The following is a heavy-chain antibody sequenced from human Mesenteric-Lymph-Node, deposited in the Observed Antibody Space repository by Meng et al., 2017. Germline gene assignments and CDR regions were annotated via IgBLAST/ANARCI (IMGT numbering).Heavy chain of an antibody. V-gene: IGHV6-1*01. J-gene: IGHJ4*02. Sequence: QVQLQRSGPELRQPSQTLSLPCASSGDIVASNSAAWHWIRQSPSRGLEWLGRTYYRSKWYHEYAVSVKSRITISPDTPKNQFSLQLNSMTPEDTAVYYCARGINGGCGDWGQGTLVTVSS. D-gene: IGHD4-23*01. CDR3: ARGINGGCGD. CDR1: GDIVASNSAA. CDR2: TYYRSKWYH.